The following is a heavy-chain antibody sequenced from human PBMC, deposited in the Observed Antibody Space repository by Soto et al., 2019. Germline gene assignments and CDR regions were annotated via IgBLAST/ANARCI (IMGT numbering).Heavy chain of an antibody. CDR3: ARGKGIVDYYFDY. J-gene: IGHJ4*02. D-gene: IGHD3-22*01. CDR1: GFTFSSYG. V-gene: IGHV3-33*01. CDR2: IWYDGSNK. Sequence: VQLEESGGGVVQPGRSLRLSCAASGFTFSSYGMHWVRQAPGKGLEWVAVIWYDGSNKYYADSVKGRFTISRDNSKNTLYLQMNSLRAEDTAVYYCARGKGIVDYYFDYWGQGTLVTVSS.